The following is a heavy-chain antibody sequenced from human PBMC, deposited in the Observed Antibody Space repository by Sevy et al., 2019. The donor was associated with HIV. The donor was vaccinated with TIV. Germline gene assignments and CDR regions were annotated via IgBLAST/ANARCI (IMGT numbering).Heavy chain of an antibody. CDR1: GFNFSPYA. Sequence: GGSLRLSCAASGFNFSPYALHWVRQVPGKGLEWVATISSDGSKRYYTDSVKGRFSISRDNSKNTLYLQMNNLTPEDTAVFYCAKEGYYYDSRSSDWFDPWGQGALVTVS. CDR3: AKEGYYYDSRSSDWFDP. D-gene: IGHD3-22*01. CDR2: ISSDGSKR. J-gene: IGHJ5*02. V-gene: IGHV3-30*18.